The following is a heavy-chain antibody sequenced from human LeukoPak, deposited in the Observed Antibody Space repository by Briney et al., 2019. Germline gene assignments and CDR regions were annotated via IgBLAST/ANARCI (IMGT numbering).Heavy chain of an antibody. Sequence: GGSLRLFCAASGFTFSDSYMTWVRQAPGKGVEWLSYISGNSGDTNYADSVKGRFTISRDNAKNSLYLQMNSLRVEDTAVYYCARDPRTVRIWGQGTLVTVSS. CDR2: ISGNSGDT. D-gene: IGHD1-1*01. CDR1: GFTFSDSY. J-gene: IGHJ4*02. V-gene: IGHV3-11*06. CDR3: ARDPRTVRI.